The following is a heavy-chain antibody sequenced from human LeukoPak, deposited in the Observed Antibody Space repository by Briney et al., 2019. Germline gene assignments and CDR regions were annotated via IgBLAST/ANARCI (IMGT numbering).Heavy chain of an antibody. CDR1: GFVFGSYG. Sequence: GGSLRLSCAASGFVFGSYGMHWVRQAPGKGLEWVSCISGSSRTMYYADSVKGRFTISRDNAKNSLYLQMNSLRAEDTAVYYCARDLGLYDYGGNIDYWGQGTLVTVSS. CDR2: ISGSSRTM. J-gene: IGHJ4*02. V-gene: IGHV3-48*04. D-gene: IGHD4-23*01. CDR3: ARDLGLYDYGGNIDY.